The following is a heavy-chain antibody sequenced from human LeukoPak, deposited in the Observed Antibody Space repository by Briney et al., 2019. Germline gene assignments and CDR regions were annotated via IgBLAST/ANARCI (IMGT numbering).Heavy chain of an antibody. Sequence: GGSLRLSCAASGFTFSSYSMNWVRQAPGKGLEWVSSISSSSSYIYYADSVKGRFTISRDNAKNSLYLQMNSLRAEDTAVYYCAKAKIPKYYYDSSGFDYWGQGTLVTVSS. CDR2: ISSSSSYI. V-gene: IGHV3-21*01. CDR1: GFTFSSYS. J-gene: IGHJ4*02. CDR3: AKAKIPKYYYDSSGFDY. D-gene: IGHD3-22*01.